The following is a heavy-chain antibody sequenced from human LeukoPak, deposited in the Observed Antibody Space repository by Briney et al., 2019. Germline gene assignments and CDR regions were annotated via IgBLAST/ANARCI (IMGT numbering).Heavy chain of an antibody. J-gene: IGHJ4*02. CDR2: TSSDESNK. Sequence: GSLRLSCAVSGFSFRNYAMHWVRQAPGKGLEWVAVTSSDESNKYYADSVEGRFTISRDNAKNSLYPQMNSLRAEDTALYYCARGEYYHDNWGQGTLVTVSS. V-gene: IGHV3-30-3*01. D-gene: IGHD3-22*01. CDR1: GFSFRNYA. CDR3: ARGEYYHDN.